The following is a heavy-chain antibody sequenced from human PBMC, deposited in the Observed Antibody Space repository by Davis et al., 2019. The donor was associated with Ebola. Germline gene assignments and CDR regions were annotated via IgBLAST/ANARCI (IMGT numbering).Heavy chain of an antibody. CDR1: GYTFTRFG. V-gene: IGHV7-4-1*01. CDR3: ARLWSSSCNPTWCDRWFDP. D-gene: IGHD2-2*01. CDR2: INTNTGNP. Sequence: AASVKVSCKASGYTFTRFGINWVRQGPGQGPEWMGWINTNTGNPTYAQGFTGRFVFSLDTSVSTAYLQIHSLKAADTAVYYCARLWSSSCNPTWCDRWFDPWGQGTLVTVSS. J-gene: IGHJ5*02.